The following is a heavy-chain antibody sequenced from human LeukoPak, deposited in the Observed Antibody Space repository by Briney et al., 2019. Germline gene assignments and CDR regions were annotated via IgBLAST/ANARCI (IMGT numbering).Heavy chain of an antibody. V-gene: IGHV1-69*04. CDR1: GGTFSSYA. Sequence: SVKVSCKASGGTFSSYAISWVRQAPGQGLEWMGRIIPILGIANYAQKFQGRVTITADKSTSTAYMELSRLRSEDTAVYYCARAVRRDSGGWRLDYWGQGTLVTVSS. CDR2: IIPILGIA. J-gene: IGHJ4*02. CDR3: ARAVRRDSGGWRLDY. D-gene: IGHD2-15*01.